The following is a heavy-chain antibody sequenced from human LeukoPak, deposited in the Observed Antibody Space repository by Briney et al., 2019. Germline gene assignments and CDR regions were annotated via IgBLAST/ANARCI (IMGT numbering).Heavy chain of an antibody. CDR2: ITDIGST. D-gene: IGHD3-9*01. V-gene: IGHV4-39*07. CDR1: GGSVSSRSHY. CDR3: AREFITAWLGDSDS. Sequence: PSETRSPTCTVSGGSVSSRSHYCGWIRQPPGKGLEWIGRITDIGSTYYNPSLSSRVTISADTSKNQFSLKLTSVTAADTAVYYCAREFITAWLGDSDSWGQRTLVSASS. J-gene: IGHJ4*02.